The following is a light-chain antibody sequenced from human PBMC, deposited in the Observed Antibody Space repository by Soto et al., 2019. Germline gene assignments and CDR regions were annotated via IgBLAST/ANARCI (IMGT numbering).Light chain of an antibody. CDR1: QGIASY. CDR3: QQLNSYPQT. V-gene: IGKV1-9*01. CDR2: AAS. Sequence: DIQLTQSPSFLSASVGDRVTITCRASQGIASYLAWYQQKPGQAPKLLIYAASTLQGGVPSRFSGSGSGTEFTLTISSLQPEDFATYYCQQLNSYPQTFGPGTKLEIK. J-gene: IGKJ2*01.